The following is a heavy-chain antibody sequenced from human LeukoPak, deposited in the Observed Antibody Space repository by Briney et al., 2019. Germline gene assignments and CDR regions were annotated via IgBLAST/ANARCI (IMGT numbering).Heavy chain of an antibody. V-gene: IGHV3-23*01. J-gene: IGHJ4*02. CDR1: GFTFSSYA. CDR2: ISGSGGST. D-gene: IGHD5-24*01. CDR3: AKKIEMATISHCDY. Sequence: GGSLRLSCAASGFTFSSYAMSWVRQAPGKGLEWVSAISGSGGSTYYADSVKGRFTISRDNSKNTLYLQMNSLRAEDTAVYYCAKKIEMATISHCDYWGQGTLVSVSS.